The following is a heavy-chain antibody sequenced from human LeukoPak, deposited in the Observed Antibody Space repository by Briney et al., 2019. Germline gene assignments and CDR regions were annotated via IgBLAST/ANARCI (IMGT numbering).Heavy chain of an antibody. D-gene: IGHD4-17*01. CDR2: IYTSGST. Sequence: SETLSLTCTVSGGAISSYYWSWIRQPAGQGLEWIGRIYTSGSTNYNPSLKSRVTMSVDTSKNQFSLKLSSVTAADTAVYYCPRDLIYGDYSDYYFDYWGQGTLVTVSS. CDR3: PRDLIYGDYSDYYFDY. CDR1: GGAISSYY. V-gene: IGHV4-4*07. J-gene: IGHJ4*02.